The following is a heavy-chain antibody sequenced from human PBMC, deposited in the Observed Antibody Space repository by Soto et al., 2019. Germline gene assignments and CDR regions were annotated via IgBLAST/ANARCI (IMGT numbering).Heavy chain of an antibody. V-gene: IGHV3-21*01. CDR3: GGDDHQQAGNAFDY. CDR1: GFTFSSYS. Sequence: EVQLVESGGGLVKPGGSLRLSCAASGFTFSSYSMNWVRQAPGKGLEWVSSISSSSSYIYYADSVKGRFTISRDNAKNSRYRKINSRGAENRVLFYCGGDDHQQAGNAFDYWGRGPRVTVSS. J-gene: IGHJ4*02. CDR2: ISSSSSYI. D-gene: IGHD1-1*01.